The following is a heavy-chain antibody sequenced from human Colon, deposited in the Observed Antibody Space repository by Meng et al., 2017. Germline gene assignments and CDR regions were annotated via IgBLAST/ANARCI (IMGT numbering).Heavy chain of an antibody. CDR3: ARDNPGDYVWDY. Sequence: QVQLXXSGAEVKKPGASVKVSCKASGYTFTTYGISWMRQAPGQGLEWXGWISTYDDXTNYVEXXXGRVXXXTDTSXXTAYXELXXLRXXDTAVYYXARDNPGDYVWDYWGQGTLVTVSS. J-gene: IGHJ4*02. CDR2: ISTYDDXT. V-gene: IGHV1-18*01. CDR1: GYTFTTYG. D-gene: IGHD4-17*01.